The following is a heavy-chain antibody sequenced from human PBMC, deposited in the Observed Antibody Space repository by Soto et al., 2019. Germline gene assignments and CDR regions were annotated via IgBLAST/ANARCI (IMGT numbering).Heavy chain of an antibody. CDR3: ARSLPGTYGAFDL. V-gene: IGHV3-74*01. D-gene: IGHD1-7*01. J-gene: IGHJ3*01. CDR1: ELTFRSYW. CDR2: ISGDGSST. Sequence: GGSLRLSCAASELTFRSYWMHWVRQSPGKGLVWVSRISGDGSSTNYADSVKGRFTISRDNAKNTVYLQIDSLRAEDTAVYYCARSLPGTYGAFDLWGRGTMVTVSS.